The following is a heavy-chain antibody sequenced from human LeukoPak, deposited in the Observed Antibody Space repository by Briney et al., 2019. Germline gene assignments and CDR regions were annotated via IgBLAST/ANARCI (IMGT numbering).Heavy chain of an antibody. D-gene: IGHD3-10*01. CDR3: ARGTYYYGSGTYKTFDY. V-gene: IGHV4-39*07. CDR2: IYYSGNT. J-gene: IGHJ4*02. CDR1: GGSISSSSYY. Sequence: SETLSLTCTVSGGSISSSSYYWGWIRQPPGKGLEWFGSIYYSGNTYYNPSLKSRVTISLDTSKNQFSLKLSSVTAADTAVYYCARGTYYYGSGTYKTFDYWGQGTLATVSS.